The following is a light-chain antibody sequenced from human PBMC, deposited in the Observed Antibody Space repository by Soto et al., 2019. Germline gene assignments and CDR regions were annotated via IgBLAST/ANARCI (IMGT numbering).Light chain of an antibody. CDR1: QGISTY. V-gene: IGKV1-8*01. CDR3: QQDYYYPPT. Sequence: AIRMTQSPSSLSASTGDRVTITCRASQGISTYLAWYQQKPGTAPKLLIYAASTLQSGVPSRFSGSGSGTDFTLTIRYLQWEDFATYVCQQDYYYPPTFGQGNKLEI. CDR2: AAS. J-gene: IGKJ2*01.